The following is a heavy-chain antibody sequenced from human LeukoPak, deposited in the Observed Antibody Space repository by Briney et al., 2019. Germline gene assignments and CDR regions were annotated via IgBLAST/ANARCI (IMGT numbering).Heavy chain of an antibody. CDR1: GGSISSGDYY. J-gene: IGHJ4*02. Sequence: SEALSLTCTVSGGSISSGDYYWSWIRQPPGKGLEWIGYIYYSGSTYYNPSLKSGVTISVDTSKNQLSLKLSSVTAADTAVYYCARVLLLWFGELSYFDYWGQGTLVTVSS. D-gene: IGHD3-10*01. V-gene: IGHV4-30-4*01. CDR3: ARVLLLWFGELSYFDY. CDR2: IYYSGST.